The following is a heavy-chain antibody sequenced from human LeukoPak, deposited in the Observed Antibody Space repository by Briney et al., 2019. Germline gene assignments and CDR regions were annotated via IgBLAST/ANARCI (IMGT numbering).Heavy chain of an antibody. Sequence: GASVKVSCKSSGYTFTAYYIHWVRQAPGQGLEWMGWINPKNGGTKYAQSFQGRFTMTTDTSTSTVYMELSRLGSDDTAVYYCARDPSHYYYTDVWGKGTTVAVSS. CDR2: INPKNGGT. J-gene: IGHJ6*03. CDR1: GYTFTAYY. V-gene: IGHV1-2*02. CDR3: ARDPSHYYYTDV.